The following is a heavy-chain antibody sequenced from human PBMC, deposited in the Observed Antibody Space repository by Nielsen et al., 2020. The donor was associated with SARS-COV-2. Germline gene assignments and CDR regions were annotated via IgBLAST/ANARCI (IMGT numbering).Heavy chain of an antibody. V-gene: IGHV4-59*08. CDR2: IYYSGST. CDR1: GASVAAYD. CDR3: ARHQYGRHRDGNFYYMDV. J-gene: IGHJ6*03. D-gene: IGHD2/OR15-2a*01. Sequence: SETLSLTCSVSGASVAAYDCTWIRQSPGKGLKFIGKIYYSGSTIYNPSLKTRVTMSRDTSKSQVSLKLSSVTAADTAVYYCARHQYGRHRDGNFYYMDVWGKGTTVTVSS.